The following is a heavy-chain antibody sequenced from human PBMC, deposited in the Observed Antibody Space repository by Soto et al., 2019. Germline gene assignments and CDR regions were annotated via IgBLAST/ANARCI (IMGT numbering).Heavy chain of an antibody. CDR1: GYSISSCYY. D-gene: IGHD2-15*01. V-gene: IGHV4-38-2*01. CDR3: ARALYCSGGSCSPLRGMDV. CDR2: IYHSGST. Sequence: SETLSLTCAVSGYSISSCYYWGWIRQPPGKGLEWIGTIYHSGSTYYNPSLKSRVTISVDTSKNQFSLKVNSVTAADTAVYYCARALYCSGGSCSPLRGMDVWGLGTTVTVSS. J-gene: IGHJ6*02.